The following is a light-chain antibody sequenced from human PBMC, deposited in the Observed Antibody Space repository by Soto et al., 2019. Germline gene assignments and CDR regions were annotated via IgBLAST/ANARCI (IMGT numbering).Light chain of an antibody. CDR3: QQRSSWPRT. CDR1: QSVSSS. CDR2: DAS. J-gene: IGKJ1*01. V-gene: IGKV3-11*01. Sequence: EIVLTQSPATISLSPGERGTLACRASQSVSSSLAWYQQTPDQAPRLLIYDASNRDTGIPARFSGSGPGTDFILAISSLEPEDFAVYYCQQRSSWPRTFGQGTKVELK.